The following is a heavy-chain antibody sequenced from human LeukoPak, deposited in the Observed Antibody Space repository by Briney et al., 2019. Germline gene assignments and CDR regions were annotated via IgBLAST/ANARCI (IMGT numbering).Heavy chain of an antibody. D-gene: IGHD3-9*01. J-gene: IGHJ5*02. CDR1: GFTFSSYG. CDR3: AKFLTSSLNWFDP. CDR2: ISYDGSNK. V-gene: IGHV3-30*18. Sequence: GGSLRLSCAASGFTFSSYGMHWVRQAPGKGLEWVAVISYDGSNKYYADSVKGRFTISRDNSKNTLYLQMNSLRVEDTAVYYCAKFLTSSLNWFDPWGQGTLVTVSS.